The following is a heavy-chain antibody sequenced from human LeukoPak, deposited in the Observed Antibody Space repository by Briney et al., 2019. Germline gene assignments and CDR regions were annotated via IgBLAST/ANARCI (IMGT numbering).Heavy chain of an antibody. Sequence: PGGSLRLSCAASGFTFSRYTMNWVRQAPGKGLEWVSSISSSTSYIYYADSLKGRFTISRDNAKNSLYLQMNSLRAEDTGVYYCARRSTGNFDFWGQGTLVTVSS. CDR3: ARRSTGNFDF. J-gene: IGHJ4*02. CDR2: ISSSTSYI. CDR1: GFTFSRYT. V-gene: IGHV3-21*01.